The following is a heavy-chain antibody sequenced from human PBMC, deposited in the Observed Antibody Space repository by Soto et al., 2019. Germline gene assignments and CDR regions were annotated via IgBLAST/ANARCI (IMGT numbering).Heavy chain of an antibody. J-gene: IGHJ4*02. CDR3: AREYSNSPEAFDY. D-gene: IGHD6-6*01. CDR2: IYYTGST. CDR1: GGSVNSDYYY. Sequence: LSLPCTVSGGSVNSDYYYWSWIRQPPGKGLEWIGYIYYTGSTNYNPSLESRVTISLDTSRNQFSLKLSSVTAADTAMFYCAREYSNSPEAFDYWGQGALVTVSS. V-gene: IGHV4-61*01.